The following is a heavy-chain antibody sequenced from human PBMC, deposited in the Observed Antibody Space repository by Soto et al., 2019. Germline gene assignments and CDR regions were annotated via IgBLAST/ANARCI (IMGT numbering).Heavy chain of an antibody. CDR2: IYYSGST. CDR3: AGIQYCSGGSCYGFFDY. D-gene: IGHD2-15*01. V-gene: IGHV4-31*03. Sequence: PSETLSLTCIVSGGSISSGGYYWSWIRQHPGKGLEWIGYIYYSGSTYYNPSLKSRVTISVDTSKNQFSLKLSSVTAADTAVYYCAGIQYCSGGSCYGFFDYWGQGTLVTVSS. J-gene: IGHJ4*02. CDR1: GGSISSGGYY.